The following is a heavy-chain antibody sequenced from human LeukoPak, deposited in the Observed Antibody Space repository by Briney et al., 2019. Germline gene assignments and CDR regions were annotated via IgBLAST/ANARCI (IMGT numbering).Heavy chain of an antibody. CDR2: ISDSGGST. J-gene: IGHJ4*02. V-gene: IGHV3-23*01. Sequence: PGGSLRLSCAASGFSFRYYAMSWVRQAPGKGLEWVSAISDSGGSTYYADSVKGRFTVSRDNSKNTLYQQMDSLRAEDTAVYYCTKDAALITYFFDSWGPGTLVSVSS. D-gene: IGHD3-16*01. CDR1: GFSFRYYA. CDR3: TKDAALITYFFDS.